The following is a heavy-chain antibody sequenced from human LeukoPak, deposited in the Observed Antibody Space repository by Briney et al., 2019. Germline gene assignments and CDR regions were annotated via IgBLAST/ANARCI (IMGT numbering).Heavy chain of an antibody. CDR2: ISSSSSYM. CDR3: ANGYCSGGSCHPELDY. CDR1: GFTFSSYS. J-gene: IGHJ4*02. V-gene: IGHV3-21*01. D-gene: IGHD2-15*01. Sequence: NPGGSLRLSCAASGFTFSSYSMNWVRQAPGKGLEWVSSISSSSSYMYYADSVKGRFTISRDNAKNSLYLQMNSLRAEDTAVYYCANGYCSGGSCHPELDYWGQGTLVTVSS.